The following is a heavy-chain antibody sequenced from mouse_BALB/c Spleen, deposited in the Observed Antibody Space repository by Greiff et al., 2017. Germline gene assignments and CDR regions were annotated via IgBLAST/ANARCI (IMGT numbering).Heavy chain of an antibody. V-gene: IGHV1S135*01. D-gene: IGHD2-4*01. Sequence: EVQLQQSGPELMKPGASVKISCKASGYSFTRYYMHWVKQSHGKSLEWIGYIDPFNGGTSYNQKFKGKATLTVDKSSSTAYMHLSSLTSEDSAVYYCARCGGITTYYFDYWGQGTTLTVSS. CDR3: ARCGGITTYYFDY. J-gene: IGHJ2*01. CDR2: IDPFNGGT. CDR1: GYSFTRYY.